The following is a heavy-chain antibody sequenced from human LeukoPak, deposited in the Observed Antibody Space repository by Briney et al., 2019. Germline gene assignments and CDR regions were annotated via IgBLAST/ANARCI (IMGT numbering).Heavy chain of an antibody. CDR3: ASNYGDYEGDFDY. CDR1: GYSFTSYW. D-gene: IGHD4-17*01. J-gene: IGHJ4*02. Sequence: GESLKISCKGSGYSFTSYWISWVRQMPGKGLGWMGRIDPSDSYTNYSPSFQGHVTISADKSISTAYLQWSSLKASDTAMYYCASNYGDYEGDFDYWGQGTLVTVSS. CDR2: IDPSDSYT. V-gene: IGHV5-10-1*01.